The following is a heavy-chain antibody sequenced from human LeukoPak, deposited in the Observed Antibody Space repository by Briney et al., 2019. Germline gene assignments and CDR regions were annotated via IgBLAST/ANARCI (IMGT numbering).Heavy chain of an antibody. CDR2: IKQDGSEK. Sequence: PGGSLRLSCAASGFTFSSYWMSWVRQAPGKGLEWVANIKQDGSEKYYVDSVKGRFTISRDNAKNSLYLQMNSLRAEDTAVYYCAREREYYGVRYYCLDYWGQGTLVTVSS. V-gene: IGHV3-7*01. CDR1: GFTFSSYW. D-gene: IGHD3-10*01. CDR3: AREREYYGVRYYCLDY. J-gene: IGHJ4*02.